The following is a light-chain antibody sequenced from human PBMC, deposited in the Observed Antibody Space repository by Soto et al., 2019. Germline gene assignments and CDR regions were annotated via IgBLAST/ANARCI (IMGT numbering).Light chain of an antibody. CDR2: VAS. CDR1: QSVSSN. Sequence: EIVMTQSPATLSVSPGERATLSCRASQSVSSNLAWYQQTPGQAPRLLIYVASTRATGIPARFSGSGSGTEFPLTISSLQSEDFAVYYCQQYNNWPPLTFGGGTKVEIK. J-gene: IGKJ4*01. CDR3: QQYNNWPPLT. V-gene: IGKV3-15*01.